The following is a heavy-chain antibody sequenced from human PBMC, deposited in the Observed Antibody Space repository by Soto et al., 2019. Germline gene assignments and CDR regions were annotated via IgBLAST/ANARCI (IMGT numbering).Heavy chain of an antibody. J-gene: IGHJ6*03. CDR3: ARGDSVVPAAMSYYYMDV. V-gene: IGHV4-34*01. Sequence: SETLSLTCAVYGGSFSGYYWSWIRQPPGKGLEWIGEINHSGSTNYNPSLKSRVTILVDTSKNQFSLKLSSVTAADTAVYYCARGDSVVPAAMSYYYMDVWGKGTTVTVSS. D-gene: IGHD2-2*01. CDR2: INHSGST. CDR1: GGSFSGYY.